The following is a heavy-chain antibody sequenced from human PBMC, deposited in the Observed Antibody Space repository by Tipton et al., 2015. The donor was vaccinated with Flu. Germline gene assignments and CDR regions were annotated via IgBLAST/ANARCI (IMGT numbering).Heavy chain of an antibody. CDR3: VRGTAANSADN. Sequence: QLVQSGGGLIQPGGSLRLSCAASGFTIRNTFMSWVRQAPGKGLKWVSIIYTDDSTYYADSVKGRFTISRDTSKNTVYLQMNSLTVDDTALYYCVRGTAANSADNWGQGTLVTVSS. V-gene: IGHV3-53*01. J-gene: IGHJ4*02. D-gene: IGHD4-23*01. CDR2: IYTDDST. CDR1: GFTIRNTF.